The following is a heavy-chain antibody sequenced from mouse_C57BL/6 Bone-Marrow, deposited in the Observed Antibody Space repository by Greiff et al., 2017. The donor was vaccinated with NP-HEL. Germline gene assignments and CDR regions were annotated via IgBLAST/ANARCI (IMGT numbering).Heavy chain of an antibody. CDR2: IYPGSGNT. Sequence: QVQLQQSGAELVRPGASVKLSCKASGYTFTDYYINWVKQRPGQGLEWIARIYPGSGNTYYNEKFKGKATLTADKSSSTAYMQLSSLTSEDSAVYFCARSYGSPYYFDYWGQGTTLTVSS. V-gene: IGHV1-76*01. D-gene: IGHD1-1*01. J-gene: IGHJ2*01. CDR3: ARSYGSPYYFDY. CDR1: GYTFTDYY.